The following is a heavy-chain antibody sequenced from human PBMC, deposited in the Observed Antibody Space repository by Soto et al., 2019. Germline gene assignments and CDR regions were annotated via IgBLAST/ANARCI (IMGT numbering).Heavy chain of an antibody. CDR1: GFTFRNFG. D-gene: IGHD3-16*01. CDR2: ISYDATKT. CDR3: AKRGDWGSHKYLQQ. V-gene: IGHV3-30*18. Sequence: QVQLVESGGGVVQPGRSLRLSCAASGFTFRNFGMHWARQAPGKGLEWVADISYDATKTSYADSVKGRYIISKDFSRNTLYLQINSLRADDTAVYYCAKRGDWGSHKYLQQWGRGTLVIVSS. J-gene: IGHJ1*01.